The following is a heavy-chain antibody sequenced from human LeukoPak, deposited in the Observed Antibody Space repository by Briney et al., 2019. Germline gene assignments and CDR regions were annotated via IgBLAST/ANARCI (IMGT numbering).Heavy chain of an antibody. CDR2: IYHSGST. J-gene: IGHJ4*02. Sequence: SGTLSLTCAVSGGSISSSNWWSWVRPPPGKGLEWIGEIYHSGSTNYNPSLKSRVTISVDKSKNQFSLKLSSVTAADTAVYYCARDGGGYYGSGSRNFDYWGQGTLVTVSS. V-gene: IGHV4-4*02. CDR3: ARDGGGYYGSGSRNFDY. CDR1: GGSISSSNW. D-gene: IGHD3-10*01.